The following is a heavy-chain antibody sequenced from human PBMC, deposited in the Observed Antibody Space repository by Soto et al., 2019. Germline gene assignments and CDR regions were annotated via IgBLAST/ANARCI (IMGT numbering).Heavy chain of an antibody. CDR2: ISAYNGNT. D-gene: IGHD3-10*01. V-gene: IGHV1-18*01. CDR3: ARATSGSVLWFGELLYDYYGMDV. CDR1: GYTFTSYA. J-gene: IGHJ6*02. Sequence: GASVKVSCKASGYTFTSYAMHWVRQAPGQRLEWMGWISAYNGNTNYAQKLQGRVTMTTDTSTSTAYMELRSLRSDDTAVYYCARATSGSVLWFGELLYDYYGMDVWGQETTVTVSS.